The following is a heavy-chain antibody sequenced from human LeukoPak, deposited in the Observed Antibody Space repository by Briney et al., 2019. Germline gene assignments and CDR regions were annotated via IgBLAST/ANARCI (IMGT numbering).Heavy chain of an antibody. V-gene: IGHV1-46*01. CDR2: INPSGTDS. Sequence: ASVKVSCKASGYTFSTYYMHWVRQAPGQGLEWMGIINPSGTDSNYAQKFQGRVTMTRDRSTSTVNMDLSILRSEDTAVYYCARDGGGDYDFDYWGQGTLVTVSS. CDR1: GYTFSTYY. J-gene: IGHJ4*02. CDR3: ARDGGGDYDFDY. D-gene: IGHD4-17*01.